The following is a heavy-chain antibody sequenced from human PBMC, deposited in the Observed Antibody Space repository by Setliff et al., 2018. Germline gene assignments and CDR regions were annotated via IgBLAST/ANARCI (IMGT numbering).Heavy chain of an antibody. CDR1: GFIFSNFG. J-gene: IGHJ4*02. CDR3: ARDQSLYYDILTGSFDY. V-gene: IGHV3-30*03. Sequence: GGSLRLSCGASGFIFSNFGMHWVRQAPGKGLEWVAAVSFDGRNKYYEDSVKGRFTISRDDSKNTLYLQMNSLRVEDTAFYFCARDQSLYYDILTGSFDYWGPGTLVTVSS. CDR2: VSFDGRNK. D-gene: IGHD3-9*01.